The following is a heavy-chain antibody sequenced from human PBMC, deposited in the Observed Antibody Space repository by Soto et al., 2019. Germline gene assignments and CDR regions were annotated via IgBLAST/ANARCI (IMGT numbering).Heavy chain of an antibody. D-gene: IGHD6-13*01. V-gene: IGHV3-21*01. CDR2: ISSSSSYI. J-gene: IGHJ3*02. CDR1: GFTFSSYS. CDR3: ARVIAAATSDAFDI. Sequence: PGGSLRLSCAASGFTFSSYSMNWVRQAPGKGLEWVSSISSSSSYIYYADSVKGRFTISRDNAKNSLYLQMDSLRAEDTAVYYCARVIAAATSDAFDIWGQGTMVTVSS.